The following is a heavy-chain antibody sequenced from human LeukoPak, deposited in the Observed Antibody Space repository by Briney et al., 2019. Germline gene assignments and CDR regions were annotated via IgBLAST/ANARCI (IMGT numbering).Heavy chain of an antibody. CDR2: ISSSSSYI. J-gene: IGHJ4*02. V-gene: IGHV3-21*01. D-gene: IGHD1-26*01. CDR1: GFTFSSYS. CDR3: ARDLIVGATTTSGFDY. Sequence: GGSLRLSCAASGFTFSSYSMNWVRQAPGKGLEWVSSISSSSSYIYYADSVKGRFTISRDNAKNSLYLQMNSLRAEGTAVYYSARDLIVGATTTSGFDYWGQGTLVTVSS.